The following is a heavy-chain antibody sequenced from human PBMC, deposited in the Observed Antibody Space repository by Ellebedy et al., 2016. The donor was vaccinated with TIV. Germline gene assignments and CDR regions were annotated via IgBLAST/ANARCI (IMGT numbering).Heavy chain of an antibody. J-gene: IGHJ5*02. CDR2: INPNSGGT. CDR3: ARDLTRVKVWFDP. CDR1: GYTFTGYY. V-gene: IGHV1-2*02. Sequence: ASVKVSCXASGYTFTGYYMHWVRQAPGQGLEWMGWINPNSGGTNYAQKFQGRVTMTRDTSISTAYMELSRLRSDDTAVYYCARDLTRVKVWFDPWGQGTLVTVSS.